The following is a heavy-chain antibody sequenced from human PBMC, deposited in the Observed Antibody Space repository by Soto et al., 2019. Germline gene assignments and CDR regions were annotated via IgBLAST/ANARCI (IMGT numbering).Heavy chain of an antibody. Sequence: GGSLRLSCAASGFTFSSYGMHWVRQAPGKGLEWVAVIWYDGSNKYYADSVKGRFTISRDNSKNTLYLQMNSLRAEDTAVYYCASDSGTDYGDYVYWGQGTLVTVSS. CDR3: ASDSGTDYGDYVY. D-gene: IGHD4-17*01. CDR2: IWYDGSNK. V-gene: IGHV3-33*01. CDR1: GFTFSSYG. J-gene: IGHJ4*02.